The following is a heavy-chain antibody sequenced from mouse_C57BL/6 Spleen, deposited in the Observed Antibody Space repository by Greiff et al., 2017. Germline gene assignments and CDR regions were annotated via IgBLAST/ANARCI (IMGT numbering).Heavy chain of an antibody. J-gene: IGHJ1*03. CDR3: ARPIYYGNYWYFDV. CDR1: GYTFTSYW. CDR2: IYPSDSET. V-gene: IGHV1-61*01. D-gene: IGHD2-1*01. Sequence: QVHVKQSGAELVRPGSSVKLSCKASGYTFTSYWMDWVKQRPGQGLEWIGNIYPSDSETHYNQKFKDKATLTVDKSSSTAYMQLSSLTSEDSAVYYCARPIYYGNYWYFDVWGTGTTVTVSS.